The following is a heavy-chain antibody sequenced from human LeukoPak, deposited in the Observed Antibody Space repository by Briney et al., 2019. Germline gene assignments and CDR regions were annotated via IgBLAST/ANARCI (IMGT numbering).Heavy chain of an antibody. D-gene: IGHD1-26*01. J-gene: IGHJ4*02. CDR3: ARKNSGSYGFDY. V-gene: IGHV1-46*01. CDR2: INPSGGST. CDR1: GYTFTSYY. Sequence: ASVKVSCKASGYTFTSYYMHWVRQAPGQGLEWMGIINPSGGSTSYAQKFQGRVTMTRDMSTSTVYMELSSLRAEDTAVYYCARKNSGSYGFDYWGQGTLVTVSS.